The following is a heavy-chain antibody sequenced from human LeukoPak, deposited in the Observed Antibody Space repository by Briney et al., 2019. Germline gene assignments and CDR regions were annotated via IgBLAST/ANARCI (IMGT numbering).Heavy chain of an antibody. Sequence: GGSLRLSCAASGFTFNYYAMSWVRQAPGKGLEWVSGISDNEGSTYYRDSVKGCFTISRDNTKNTVYLQLNNLRADDTAVYFCARHDSFIPYWGQGTLVIVSS. CDR2: ISDNEGST. V-gene: IGHV3-23*01. D-gene: IGHD5-18*01. CDR3: ARHDSFIPY. CDR1: GFTFNYYA. J-gene: IGHJ4*02.